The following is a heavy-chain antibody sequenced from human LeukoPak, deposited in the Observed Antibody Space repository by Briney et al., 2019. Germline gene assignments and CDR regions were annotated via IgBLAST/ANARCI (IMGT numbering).Heavy chain of an antibody. V-gene: IGHV3-53*01. CDR1: GFTVSSNY. CDR3: ARGAGYNYPYYFDY. J-gene: IGHJ4*02. D-gene: IGHD5-24*01. Sequence: RGSLRLSCAASGFTVSSNYMNWVRQAPGKGLEWVSVIYGGGNIYYADSVKGRFTISRDNSKNTLYLQMNSLRAEDTAVYYCARGAGYNYPYYFDYWGQGTLVTVSS. CDR2: IYGGGNI.